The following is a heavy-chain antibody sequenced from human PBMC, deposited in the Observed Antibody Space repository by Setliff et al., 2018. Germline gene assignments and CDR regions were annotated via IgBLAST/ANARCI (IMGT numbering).Heavy chain of an antibody. Sequence: PLETRSLTCTVSGDSMNDNHWTWMRQPPGKGLEWIGYIYTSGGTNYNPSLKSRVTISVDMTENQFSLILRSVVAADTAVYYCARGVSGVSWTPRYWGRGTLVTVSS. J-gene: IGHJ4*02. CDR3: ARGVSGVSWTPRY. D-gene: IGHD6-25*01. V-gene: IGHV4-4*08. CDR1: GDSMNDNH. CDR2: IYTSGGT.